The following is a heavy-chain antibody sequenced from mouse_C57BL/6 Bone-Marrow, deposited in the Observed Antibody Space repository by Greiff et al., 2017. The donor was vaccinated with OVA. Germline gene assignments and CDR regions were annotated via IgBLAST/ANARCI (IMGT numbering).Heavy chain of an antibody. CDR2: IRSKSNNYAT. V-gene: IGHV10-1*01. CDR1: GFSFNTYA. CDR3: VRGGLTGTPYWYFDV. J-gene: IGHJ1*03. D-gene: IGHD4-1*01. Sequence: EVQLVESGGGLVQPKGSLKLSCAASGFSFNTYAMNWVRQAPGKGLEWVARIRSKSNNYATYYADSVKDRFTISRDDSESMLYLQMNNLKTEDTAMYYCVRGGLTGTPYWYFDVWGTGTTVTVSS.